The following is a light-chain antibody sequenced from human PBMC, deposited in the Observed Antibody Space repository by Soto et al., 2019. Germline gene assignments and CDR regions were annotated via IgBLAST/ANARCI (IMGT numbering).Light chain of an antibody. CDR2: DAS. CDR3: QQYGSSRFT. J-gene: IGKJ3*01. CDR1: QSISSSY. V-gene: IGKV3-20*01. Sequence: EIVLTQSPGTLSLSPGERATLSCRASQSISSSYLAWYQQKPGQAPRLLVYDASSRATGIPDRFSGSGSGTDFTLTIRRLEPEDFGVYYCQQYGSSRFTFGPGTKVDIK.